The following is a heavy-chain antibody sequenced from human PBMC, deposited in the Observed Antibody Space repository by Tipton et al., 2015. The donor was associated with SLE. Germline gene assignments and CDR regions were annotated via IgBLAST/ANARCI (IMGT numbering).Heavy chain of an antibody. CDR3: ANLLGPYEFPLPFDH. J-gene: IGHJ4*02. CDR2: ISASGRTM. D-gene: IGHD5-12*01. Sequence: SLRLSCVDSGSTFSFYDMNWVRLVPGKGLEWIAYISASGRTMSYADSVKGRFTISRDNAKNSLYLQMTSLRAEDTAVYYCANLLGPYEFPLPFDHWGQGTLVTVSS. V-gene: IGHV3-48*03. CDR1: GSTFSFYD.